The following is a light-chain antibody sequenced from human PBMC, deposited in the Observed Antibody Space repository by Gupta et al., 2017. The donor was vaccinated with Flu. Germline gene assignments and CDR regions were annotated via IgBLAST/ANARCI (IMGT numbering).Light chain of an antibody. V-gene: IGLV3-21*02. J-gene: IGLJ1*01. CDR3: QEWDSSTANFYV. CDR1: TVGSNN. CDR2: DER. Sequence: SVLTPPPSLSVAPGQTARVTCGGNTVGSNNVHWYQRRPDQAPGLLGYDERNRRSDMPARVSGSNSGNTATLTIRRVEAGEEAAYICQEWDSSTANFYVFGNGTRLTGL.